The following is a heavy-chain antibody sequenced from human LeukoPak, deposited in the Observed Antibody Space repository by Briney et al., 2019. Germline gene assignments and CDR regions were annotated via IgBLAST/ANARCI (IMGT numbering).Heavy chain of an antibody. J-gene: IGHJ5*02. CDR3: AREYCGGYCYS. Sequence: SVKVSCKASGGTFSSYPISWVRQAPGQGLEWMGGIIPIFGTANYAQKFQGRVTIAADETTSTAYMELSSLRSEDTAVYYCAREYCGGYCYSWGQGTLVTVSS. D-gene: IGHD2-21*02. V-gene: IGHV1-69*01. CDR1: GGTFSSYP. CDR2: IIPIFGTA.